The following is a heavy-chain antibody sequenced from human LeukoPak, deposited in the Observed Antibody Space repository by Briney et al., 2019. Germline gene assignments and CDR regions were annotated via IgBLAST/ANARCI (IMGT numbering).Heavy chain of an antibody. CDR2: IYTSGST. CDR3: ARDSAYCSGGSCYSGWYFDL. J-gene: IGHJ2*01. V-gene: IGHV4-4*07. Sequence: PSETLSLTCTVSGGSISSYYWSWIRQPAGKGLEWIGRIYTSGSTNYNPSLKSRVTMSVDTSKNQFSLKLSSVTAADTAVYYCARDSAYCSGGSCYSGWYFDLWGRGTLVTVSS. D-gene: IGHD2-15*01. CDR1: GGSISSYY.